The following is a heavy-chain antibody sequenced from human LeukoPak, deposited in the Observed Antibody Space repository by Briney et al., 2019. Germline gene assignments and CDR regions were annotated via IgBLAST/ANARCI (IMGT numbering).Heavy chain of an antibody. J-gene: IGHJ4*02. CDR1: GGTFSRYA. CDR3: VFHSSGYLSRSLPPYFDS. Sequence: ASVKVPCKASGGTFSRYAISWVRQAPGQGVEWMGGIIPIFGTAKYAQKFQGRVTLTTHESTSTAYMELSSLRSEDTAVYYCVFHSSGYLSRSLPPYFDSWGQGTLVTVSS. D-gene: IGHD3-22*01. CDR2: IIPIFGTA. V-gene: IGHV1-69*05.